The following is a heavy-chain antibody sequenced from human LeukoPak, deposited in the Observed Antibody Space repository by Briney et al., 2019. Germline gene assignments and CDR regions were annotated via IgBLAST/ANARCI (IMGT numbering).Heavy chain of an antibody. CDR3: ARGNLHDY. CDR1: GGSINSYY. J-gene: IGHJ4*02. Sequence: SETLSLTCTVSGGSINSYYWSWIRQPPGKGLEWVGYIYYSGSTYYNPSLKSRVTISIDTSKNQCSLKLSAVTAADTAVYYCARGNLHDYWGQGTLVTVSS. D-gene: IGHD2/OR15-2a*01. V-gene: IGHV4-59*01. CDR2: IYYSGST.